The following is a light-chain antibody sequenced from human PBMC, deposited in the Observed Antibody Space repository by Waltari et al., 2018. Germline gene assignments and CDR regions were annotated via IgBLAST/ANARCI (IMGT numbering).Light chain of an antibody. Sequence: QSALTQPASVSGSPGQSIAISCTGTSSDVGGYNSVSWYQQHPGKVPKLVIYDVSNRPSGGSTGFSGSKSGNTAALTSSGLQADDEADYYCSSFTRATTLIFGGGTKLTVL. CDR3: SSFTRATTLI. V-gene: IGLV2-14*03. J-gene: IGLJ2*01. CDR1: SSDVGGYNS. CDR2: DVS.